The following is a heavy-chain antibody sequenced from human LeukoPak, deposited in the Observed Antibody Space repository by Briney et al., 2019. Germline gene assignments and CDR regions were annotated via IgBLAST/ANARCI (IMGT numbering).Heavy chain of an antibody. CDR3: ARDRESILV. J-gene: IGHJ3*01. CDR1: GFTFSSYE. CDR2: ISSSGSTI. D-gene: IGHD2/OR15-2a*01. V-gene: IGHV3-48*03. Sequence: GGSLRLSCAASGFTFSSYEMNWVRQAPGKGLEWVSYISSSGSTIYYADSVKGRFTISRDSAKNSLYLQMNSLRAEDTAVYYCARDRESILVWGQGTMVTVSS.